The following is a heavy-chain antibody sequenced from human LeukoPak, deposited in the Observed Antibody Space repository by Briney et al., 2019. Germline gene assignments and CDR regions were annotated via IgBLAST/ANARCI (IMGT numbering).Heavy chain of an antibody. J-gene: IGHJ4*02. CDR2: IYTSGST. Sequence: PSETLSLTCTVSGGSISSYYWSWIRQPAGKGLEWIGRIYTSGSTNYNPSLKSRVTMSIDTSKNQFSLKLSSVTAADTAVYYCARGRASYDFWSGYLFDYWGQGTLVTVSS. CDR1: GGSISSYY. V-gene: IGHV4-4*07. CDR3: ARGRASYDFWSGYLFDY. D-gene: IGHD3-3*01.